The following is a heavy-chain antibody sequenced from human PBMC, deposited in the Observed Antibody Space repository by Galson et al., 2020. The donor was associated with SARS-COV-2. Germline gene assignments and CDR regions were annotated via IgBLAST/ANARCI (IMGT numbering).Heavy chain of an antibody. CDR1: GFTFSSYA. V-gene: IGHV3-30*04. CDR3: ASGVTGDPDY. D-gene: IGHD3-16*01. J-gene: IGHJ4*02. CDR2: ISYDGSNK. Sequence: GESLKISCAASGFTFSSYAMHWVRQAPGKGLEWVAVISYDGSNKYYADSVKGRFTISRDNSKNTLYLQMNSLRAEDTAVYYCASGVTGDPDYWGQGTLVTVSS.